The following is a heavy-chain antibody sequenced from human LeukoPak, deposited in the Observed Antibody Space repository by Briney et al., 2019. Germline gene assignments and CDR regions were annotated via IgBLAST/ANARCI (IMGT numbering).Heavy chain of an antibody. Sequence: SETLSLTCTVSGGSISSYYWSWIRQPPGKGLEWIGYIYYSGSTNYNPSLKSRVTISVDTSKNQFSLKLSSVTAADTAVYYCARHFSGYLNWFDPWGQGTLVTVSS. CDR2: IYYSGST. J-gene: IGHJ5*02. CDR3: ARHFSGYLNWFDP. V-gene: IGHV4-59*08. D-gene: IGHD3-22*01. CDR1: GGSISSYY.